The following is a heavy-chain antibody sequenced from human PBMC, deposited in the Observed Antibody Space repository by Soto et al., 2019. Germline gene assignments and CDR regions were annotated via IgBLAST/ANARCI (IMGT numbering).Heavy chain of an antibody. CDR3: ARETSQEVLAAHYMDV. V-gene: IGHV1-3*01. CDR1: GYTFTKYP. CDR2: INAGDGNT. D-gene: IGHD2-15*01. J-gene: IGHJ6*03. Sequence: QVQIVQSAAEVKKPGASVKVSCKASGYTFTKYPIHWVRQAPGQRLEWMGWINAGDGNTRYSQRFQGRITIIRDTSASTVYMELSSLRSEDTAVYFCARETSQEVLAAHYMDVWGKGTTVIVSS.